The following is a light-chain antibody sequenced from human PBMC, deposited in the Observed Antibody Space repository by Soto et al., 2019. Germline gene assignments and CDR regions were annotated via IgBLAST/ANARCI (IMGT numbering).Light chain of an antibody. J-gene: IGLJ1*01. CDR1: SSDVGAYNY. CDR3: SSHTTTGINV. V-gene: IGLV2-14*03. CDR2: DVT. Sequence: QSALTQPASVSGSPGQSITISCTGTSSDVGAYNYVSWFQQQPGKAPRLMIYDVTNRPSGVFDRFSGSKSGNTASLTISGLQAEDEADFYCSSHTTTGINVFGTGTKLTVL.